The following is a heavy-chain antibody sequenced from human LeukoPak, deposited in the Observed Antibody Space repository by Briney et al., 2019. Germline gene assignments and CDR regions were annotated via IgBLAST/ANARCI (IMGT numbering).Heavy chain of an antibody. D-gene: IGHD6-19*01. J-gene: IGHJ4*02. V-gene: IGHV4-59*01. CDR2: ISYSGST. Sequence: SETLSLTCTVSGGSISNYYWSWIRQPPGKGLEWIGYISYSGSTNHNPSLKSRDTISVDTSKNQFSLKLSSVTAADTAVYYCARHTTSGWYQVVYWGQGTLVTVSS. CDR3: ARHTTSGWYQVVY. CDR1: GGSISNYY.